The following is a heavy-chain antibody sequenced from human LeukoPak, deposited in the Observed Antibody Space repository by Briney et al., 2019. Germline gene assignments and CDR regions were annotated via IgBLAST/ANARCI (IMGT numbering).Heavy chain of an antibody. D-gene: IGHD3-3*01. J-gene: IGHJ3*02. CDR3: ARPYSGFFAAFDI. CDR1: GFPFSSYA. V-gene: IGHV3-30*09. CDR2: ISYDGDDK. Sequence: GGSLRLSCAASGFPFSSYAIHWVRQAPGKGLEWVAVISYDGDDKYYADSVKGRFALSRDNSKSTLYLQMYSLTAEDTAVYYCARPYSGFFAAFDIWGQGTMVTVSS.